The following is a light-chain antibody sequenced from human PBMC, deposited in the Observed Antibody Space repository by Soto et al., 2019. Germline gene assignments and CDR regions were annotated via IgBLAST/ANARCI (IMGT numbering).Light chain of an antibody. CDR1: QSVGSN. CDR3: QQYNNWPWIT. Sequence: EIVMTQSPATLSVSPGERATLPCRASQSVGSNLAWYQQKPGQAPRLLIYGASTRATGIPARFSGSGSGTEFTLTISSLQSEDFAVYYCQQYNNWPWITFGQGTRLEIK. J-gene: IGKJ5*01. V-gene: IGKV3-15*01. CDR2: GAS.